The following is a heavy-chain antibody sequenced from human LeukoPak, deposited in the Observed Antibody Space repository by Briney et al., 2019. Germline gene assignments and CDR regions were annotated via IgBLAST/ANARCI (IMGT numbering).Heavy chain of an antibody. J-gene: IGHJ4*02. D-gene: IGHD6-19*01. V-gene: IGHV3-23*01. CDR2: ISGSGGST. Sequence: PGGSLRLSCAPSGFTFSSYAMSWVRQAPGKGLEWVSGISGSGGSTYYADSVKGRFTISRDNSKNTLYLQMNSLRAEDTAVYYCAKDESSGWYYFDYWGQGTLVTVSS. CDR1: GFTFSSYA. CDR3: AKDESSGWYYFDY.